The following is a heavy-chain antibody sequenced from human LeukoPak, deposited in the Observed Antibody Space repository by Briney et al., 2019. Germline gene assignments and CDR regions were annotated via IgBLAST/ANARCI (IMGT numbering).Heavy chain of an antibody. D-gene: IGHD6-19*01. CDR3: AGDRIAVAGYFDY. CDR1: GGSISSSSYY. Sequence: SETLSLTCTVSGGSISSSSYYWGWIRQPPGKGLEWIGSIYYSGSTYYNPSLKSRVTISVDTSKNQFSLKLSSVTAADTAVYFCAGDRIAVAGYFDYWGQGTLVTVSS. J-gene: IGHJ4*02. V-gene: IGHV4-39*02. CDR2: IYYSGST.